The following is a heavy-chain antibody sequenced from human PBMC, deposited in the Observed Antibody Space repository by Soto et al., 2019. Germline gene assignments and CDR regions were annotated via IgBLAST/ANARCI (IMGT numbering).Heavy chain of an antibody. CDR3: ARGSGYTAIDF. Sequence: SETLSLTCTVSGGSISTSYWSWIRQPPGKGLEWIGYIHESGKTNYNPSLKSRVATSVDTSKNQFSLRLSSVTAADTAINYCARGSGYTAIDFWGQGTLVTVSS. CDR2: IHESGKT. D-gene: IGHD3-22*01. CDR1: GGSISTSY. V-gene: IGHV4-59*01. J-gene: IGHJ4*01.